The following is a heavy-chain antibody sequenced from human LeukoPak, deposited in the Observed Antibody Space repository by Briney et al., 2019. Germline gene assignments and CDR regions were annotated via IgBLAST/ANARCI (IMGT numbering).Heavy chain of an antibody. V-gene: IGHV4-39*01. J-gene: IGHJ4*02. D-gene: IGHD2-21*02. CDR2: MHYSGTT. Sequence: PSETLSLTCTVSGGSISSSSYYWGWIRQPPGKGLEWIGSMHYSGTTYYNSSLKSRVTKYVDTSKNQFSLMLSSVTAADTAVYYCARHNGGCYSCGFDYWGQGILVTVSS. CDR1: GGSISSSSYY. CDR3: ARHNGGCYSCGFDY.